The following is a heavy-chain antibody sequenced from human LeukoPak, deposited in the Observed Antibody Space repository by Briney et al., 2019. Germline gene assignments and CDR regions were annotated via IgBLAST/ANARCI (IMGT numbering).Heavy chain of an antibody. V-gene: IGHV1-8*03. D-gene: IGHD3-16*01. CDR2: MNPNSGNT. CDR1: GYTFTSYD. CDR3: ARRGRAVYYYYMDV. Sequence: ASVKVSCKASGYTFTSYDINWVRQATGQGLEWMGWMNPNSGNTGYAQKFQGRVTITRNTSISTAYMELSSLRSEDTAVYYCARRGRAVYYYYMDVWGKGTTVTVSS. J-gene: IGHJ6*03.